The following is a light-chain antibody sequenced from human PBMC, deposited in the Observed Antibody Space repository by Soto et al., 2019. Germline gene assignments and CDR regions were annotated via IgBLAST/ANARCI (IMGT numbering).Light chain of an antibody. CDR2: EVS. CDR1: SXDVGGYNY. J-gene: IGLJ1*01. CDR3: SSYTSSSPLV. Sequence: QSVLTQPASVSGSPGQSITISCTGTSXDVGGYNYVSWYQQHPGKAPKLMIYEVSNRPSGVSNRFSGSKSGNTASLTISGLQAEDEADYYCSSYTSSSPLVFGTGTKVTVL. V-gene: IGLV2-14*01.